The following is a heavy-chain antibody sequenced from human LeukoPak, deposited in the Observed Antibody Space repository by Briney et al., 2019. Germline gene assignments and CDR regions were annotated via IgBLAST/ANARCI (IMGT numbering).Heavy chain of an antibody. CDR2: ISGSGDST. D-gene: IGHD1-26*01. CDR1: GFTFSSYA. Sequence: GGSLRLSCAASGFTFSSYAMSWVRQAPGKGLEWVSAISGSGDSTYYADSVKGRFTISRDNSKNTLYLQMNSLRAEDTAVYYCAKRGSYSDAFDIWGQGTMVTVSS. CDR3: AKRGSYSDAFDI. J-gene: IGHJ3*02. V-gene: IGHV3-23*01.